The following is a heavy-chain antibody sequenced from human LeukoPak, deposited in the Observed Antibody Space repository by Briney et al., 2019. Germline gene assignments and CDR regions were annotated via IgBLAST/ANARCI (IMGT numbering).Heavy chain of an antibody. V-gene: IGHV2-70*11. J-gene: IGHJ4*02. CDR1: GFSLNTTGMC. Sequence: SGPTLVNPTQTLTLTCTFSGFSLNTTGMCVSWIRQPPGKALEWLARIDWDDDKYYSTSLKTRLTISKDTPKNQVVLRMTNMDPVDTATYYCVRMTYSTIDYWGQGTLVTVSS. CDR3: VRMTYSTIDY. CDR2: IDWDDDK. D-gene: IGHD4-11*01.